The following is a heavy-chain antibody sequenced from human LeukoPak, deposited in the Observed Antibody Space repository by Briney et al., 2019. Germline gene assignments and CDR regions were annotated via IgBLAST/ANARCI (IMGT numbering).Heavy chain of an antibody. CDR3: ARVTPPTYYDFWSGYYTDAFDI. V-gene: IGHV4-34*01. CDR2: INHSGST. Sequence: PSETLSLTCAVYGGSFSGYYWSWIRQPPGKGLERIGEINHSGSTNYNPSLKSRVTISVDTSKNQFSLKLSSVTAADTAVYYCARVTPPTYYDFWSGYYTDAFDIWGQGTMVTVSS. J-gene: IGHJ3*02. CDR1: GGSFSGYY. D-gene: IGHD3-3*01.